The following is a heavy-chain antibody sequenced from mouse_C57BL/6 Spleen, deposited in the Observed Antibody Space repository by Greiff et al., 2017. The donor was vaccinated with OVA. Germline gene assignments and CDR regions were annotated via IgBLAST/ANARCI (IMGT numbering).Heavy chain of an antibody. CDR1: GFSLTSYG. Sequence: VKLQESGPGLVQPSQSLSITCTVSGFSLTSYGVHWVRQSPGKGLEWLGVIWRGGSTDYNAAFMSRLSITKDNSKSQVFFKMNSLQADDTAIYYCAKGSSTGYAMDYWGQGTSVTVSS. V-gene: IGHV2-5*01. CDR2: IWRGGST. D-gene: IGHD1-1*01. J-gene: IGHJ4*01. CDR3: AKGSSTGYAMDY.